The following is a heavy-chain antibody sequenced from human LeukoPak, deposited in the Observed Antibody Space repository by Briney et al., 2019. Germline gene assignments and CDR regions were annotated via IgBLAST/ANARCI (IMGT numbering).Heavy chain of an antibody. CDR1: GFTFSSYA. CDR2: ISYDGSNK. Sequence: GRSLRLSCAASGFTFSSYAMHWVRQAPGKGLEWVAVISYDGSNKYYEDSVKGRFTISRDNSKNTLYLQMNSLRAEDTAVYYCARESLRYFDYWGQRTLVTVSS. V-gene: IGHV3-30*04. D-gene: IGHD3-9*01. J-gene: IGHJ4*02. CDR3: ARESLRYFDY.